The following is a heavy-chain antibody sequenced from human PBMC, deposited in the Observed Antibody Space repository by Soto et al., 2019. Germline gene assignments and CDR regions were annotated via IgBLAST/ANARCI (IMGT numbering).Heavy chain of an antibody. CDR1: GGSISSSSCY. D-gene: IGHD3-22*01. J-gene: IGHJ4*02. V-gene: IGHV4-39*01. CDR2: IYYSGST. CDR3: ARPYDSSGYLGY. Sequence: SETLSLTCTVSGGSISSSSCYWGWIRQPPGKGLEWIGSIYYSGSTYYNPSLKSRVTISVDTSKNQFSLKLSSVTAADTAVHYCARPYDSSGYLGYWGQGTLVTVYS.